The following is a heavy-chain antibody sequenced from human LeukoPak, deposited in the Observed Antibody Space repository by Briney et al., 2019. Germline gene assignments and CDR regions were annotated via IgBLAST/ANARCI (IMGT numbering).Heavy chain of an antibody. CDR1: GGSISSFY. V-gene: IGHV4-59*01. Sequence: SETLSLTCTVSGGSISSFYWNWIRQPPGKGLEWIGYIYYSGSTHYNSSLKSRVTISLDTSRNQFSLKLSSVTAADTAVYYCARQLGDRLLFDYWGQGTLVTVSS. CDR3: ARQLGDRLLFDY. D-gene: IGHD2-21*01. J-gene: IGHJ4*02. CDR2: IYYSGST.